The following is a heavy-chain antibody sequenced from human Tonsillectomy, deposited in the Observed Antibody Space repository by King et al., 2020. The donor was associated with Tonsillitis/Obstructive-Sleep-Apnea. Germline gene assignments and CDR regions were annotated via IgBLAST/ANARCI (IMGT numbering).Heavy chain of an antibody. D-gene: IGHD1-1*01. Sequence: VQLVESGAEVTKPGASVKVSCKASGYTFTSYYMHWVRQAPGQGLEWMGIINPAGGSTSYAQKFQGRVTMTRDTSTSTVYMELSSLRSEDTAVYYCARETKEGERPLGTLAVGAFEIWGQGTMVTVSS. CDR2: INPAGGST. CDR1: GYTFTSYY. J-gene: IGHJ3*02. V-gene: IGHV1-46*01. CDR3: ARETKEGERPLGTLAVGAFEI.